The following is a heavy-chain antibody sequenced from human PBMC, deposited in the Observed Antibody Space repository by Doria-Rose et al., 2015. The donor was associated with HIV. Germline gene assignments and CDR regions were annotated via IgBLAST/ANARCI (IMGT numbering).Heavy chain of an antibody. CDR1: GFTFSSYA. CDR3: AKDRDDSTSRSYGLDI. J-gene: IGHJ6*02. Sequence: VQLVESGGGLVQPGGSLRLSCAASGFTFSSYAMTWVRQAPGKGLEWVSTISSSGGSTYYADSVQGRSTISRDNFKATLYLQMNSLGAEDTAVYYCAKDRDDSTSRSYGLDIWGQGTTVTVSS. D-gene: IGHD2-2*01. CDR2: ISSSGGST. V-gene: IGHV3-23*04.